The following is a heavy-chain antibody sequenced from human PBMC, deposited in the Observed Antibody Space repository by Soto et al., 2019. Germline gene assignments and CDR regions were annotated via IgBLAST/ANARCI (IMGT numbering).Heavy chain of an antibody. CDR3: ATIIVVTSPFDY. D-gene: IGHD2-21*01. J-gene: IGHJ4*02. Sequence: QPGGSLRLSCVGSGFTFSNYGMTWVRQAPGKGLEWVSATSGSGGSTFYADSLKGRFTVSRDNAKNVVYLQMNSLRAEDTAVYYCATIIVVTSPFDYWGQGTVVTVSS. CDR1: GFTFSNYG. CDR2: TSGSGGST. V-gene: IGHV3-23*01.